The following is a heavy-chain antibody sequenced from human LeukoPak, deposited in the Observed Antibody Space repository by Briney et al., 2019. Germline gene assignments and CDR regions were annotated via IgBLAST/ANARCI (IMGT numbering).Heavy chain of an antibody. J-gene: IGHJ5*02. Sequence: SETLSLTCTVSGDSISGYYWSWIRQPPGKGLEWIGYIYYSGNTNYNPSLRSRVSISVNTSKNQFSLRLSSVTAADTAVYYCARNGRYCNGGTCRHYNWFDPWGQGTLVTVSS. V-gene: IGHV4-59*01. CDR1: GDSISGYY. CDR3: ARNGRYCNGGTCRHYNWFDP. CDR2: IYYSGNT. D-gene: IGHD2-15*01.